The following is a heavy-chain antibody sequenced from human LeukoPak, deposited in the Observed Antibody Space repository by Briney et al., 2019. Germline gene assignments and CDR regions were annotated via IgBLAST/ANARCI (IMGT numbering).Heavy chain of an antibody. D-gene: IGHD3-22*01. CDR2: IYPGDSDT. CDR3: ARGDYYYDSSGYLGNWFDA. J-gene: IGHJ5*02. CDR1: GYSFTSYW. Sequence: GESLKISCKGSGYSFTSYWIGWVRQMPGKGLEWMGIIYPGDSDTRYSPSFQGQVTISDDKSISTAYLQWSSLKASDTAMYYCARGDYYYDSSGYLGNWFDAWGQGTLVTVSS. V-gene: IGHV5-51*01.